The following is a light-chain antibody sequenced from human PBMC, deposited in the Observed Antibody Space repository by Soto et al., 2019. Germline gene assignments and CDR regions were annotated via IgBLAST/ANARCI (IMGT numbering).Light chain of an antibody. CDR1: ALPKQY. J-gene: IGLJ2*01. Sequence: SYELTQPPSVSVSPGQTARITCAGDALPKQYAYWYQQKPGQAPVLVIYEDSERPSGIPERFSGSSSGTTVTLTISGVQAEHAADDYCQSSDSSGTYRVVFGGGTKLTVL. V-gene: IGLV3-25*02. CDR3: QSSDSSGTYRVV. CDR2: EDS.